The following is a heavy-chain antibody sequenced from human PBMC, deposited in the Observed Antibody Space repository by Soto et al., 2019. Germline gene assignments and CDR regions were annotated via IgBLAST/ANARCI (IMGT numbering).Heavy chain of an antibody. CDR1: GFTFSRYA. Sequence: QVQLVESGGGVVQPGRSLRLSCAASGFTFSRYAMYWVRQAPGKGLEWVAAISYDGSKKYYADSVKGRLTISRDNSKNTLYLQMNSLRPEDTAVYYCAQEGGMDVWGQGTTVTVSS. V-gene: IGHV3-30-3*01. CDR3: AQEGGMDV. CDR2: ISYDGSKK. J-gene: IGHJ6*02.